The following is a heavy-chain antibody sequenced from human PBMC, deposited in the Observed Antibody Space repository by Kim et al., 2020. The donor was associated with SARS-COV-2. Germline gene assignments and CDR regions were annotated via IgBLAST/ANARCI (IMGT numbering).Heavy chain of an antibody. Sequence: ASVKVSCKASGYTFTRSYIHWVRHSPGQGLEWVGIINPNGDSTTYAQNFQGRVAMTSDTSTSTVHMELTGLRSEDTAVYFCARRACSGSSCYFDYWGQGTLVTVSS. CDR2: INPNGDST. V-gene: IGHV1-46*01. CDR1: GYTFTRSY. D-gene: IGHD6-13*01. CDR3: ARRACSGSSCYFDY. J-gene: IGHJ4*02.